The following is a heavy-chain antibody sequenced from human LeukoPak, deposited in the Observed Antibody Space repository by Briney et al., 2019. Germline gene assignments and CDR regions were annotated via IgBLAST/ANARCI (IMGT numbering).Heavy chain of an antibody. V-gene: IGHV4-59*08. D-gene: IGHD6-19*01. J-gene: IGHJ4*02. Sequence: SETLSLTCSASGASTSRRYWSWIRQSPGRTLEWIGHIYDGRDTKYNPSLASRVTISVDTSRNQFSLSLTSVTAADTAIYYCAQTTGWPGFDFWGPGALVTVSS. CDR1: GASTSRRY. CDR3: AQTTGWPGFDF. CDR2: IYDGRDT.